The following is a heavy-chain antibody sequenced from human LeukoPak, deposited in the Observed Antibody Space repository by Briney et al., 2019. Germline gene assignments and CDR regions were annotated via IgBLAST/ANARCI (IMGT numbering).Heavy chain of an antibody. CDR1: GVSISSTSYY. J-gene: IGHJ4*02. CDR2: IYYSGST. CDR3: ARATAGTTLFEGIDY. V-gene: IGHV4-39*07. D-gene: IGHD1-1*01. Sequence: PSETLSLTCTVSGVSISSTSYYWGWIRQPPGKGLEWIASIYYSGSTYYNPSLKSRVTISVDTSKNQFYLKLSSVTAADTAVYSCARATAGTTLFEGIDYWGQGTLVTVSS.